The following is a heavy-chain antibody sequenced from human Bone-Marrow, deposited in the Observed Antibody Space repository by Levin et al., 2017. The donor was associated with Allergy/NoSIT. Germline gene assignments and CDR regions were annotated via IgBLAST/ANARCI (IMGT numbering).Heavy chain of an antibody. J-gene: IGHJ6*03. CDR1: GFTFSSYS. D-gene: IGHD3-3*01. CDR2: ISNSGDSI. Sequence: GESLKISCAGYGFTFSSYSMNWVRQFPGKRLEWVSSISNSGDSILYADSVKGRFIISRDNTKNSLYLQMNSLRAEDTAVYYCARDRYDFLNAYSHYSYHMDVWGQGTTVTVSS. V-gene: IGHV3-21*04. CDR3: ARDRYDFLNAYSHYSYHMDV.